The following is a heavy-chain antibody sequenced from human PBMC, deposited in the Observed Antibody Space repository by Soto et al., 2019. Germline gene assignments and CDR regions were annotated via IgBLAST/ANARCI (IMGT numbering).Heavy chain of an antibody. CDR2: INHRGSL. CDR1: GGSMTTGHQC. D-gene: IGHD1-1*01. CDR3: ARELPQRQGRNMDV. J-gene: IGHJ6*02. Sequence: SETLSLTCTVTGGSMTTGHQCWTWIRHRPGEGLEWFGYINHRGSLYYNPALESRVSMSVDTSKNQFSLNLRSVTAADTAVYYCARELPQRQGRNMDVWGQGTMVTVSS. V-gene: IGHV4-31*03.